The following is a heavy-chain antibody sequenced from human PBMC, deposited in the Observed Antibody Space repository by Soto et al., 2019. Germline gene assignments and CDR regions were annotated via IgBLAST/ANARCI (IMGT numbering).Heavy chain of an antibody. V-gene: IGHV4-59*08. Sequence: LPETLSLTCIVSGGSISPYYWSWFRQPPGKGLEWIGYIYFGGTTKYNPSLKSRVSMSVDTSKNQFSLKLTSVTAADTAVYYCARPIGQWLVSWGQGTLVTVSS. CDR2: IYFGGTT. D-gene: IGHD6-19*01. J-gene: IGHJ5*02. CDR1: GGSISPYY. CDR3: ARPIGQWLVS.